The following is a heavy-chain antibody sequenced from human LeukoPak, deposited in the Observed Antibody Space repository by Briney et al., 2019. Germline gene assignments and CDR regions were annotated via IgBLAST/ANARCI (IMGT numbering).Heavy chain of an antibody. CDR3: ARDTYSGSYYSY. J-gene: IGHJ4*02. CDR1: GGSISSYY. V-gene: IGHV4-4*07. D-gene: IGHD1-26*01. CDR2: IYSSGSTSGST. Sequence: SETLSLTCTVSGGSISSYYWSWIRQPAGKGLEWIWRIYSSGSTSGSTNYNPSLKSRVTMSVDTSKNHFSLKLSSVTAADTAVYYCARDTYSGSYYSYWGQGTLVTVSS.